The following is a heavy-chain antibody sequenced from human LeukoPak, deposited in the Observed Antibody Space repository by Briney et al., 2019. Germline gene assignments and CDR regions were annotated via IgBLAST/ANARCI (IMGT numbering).Heavy chain of an antibody. Sequence: SETLSLTCAVYGGSFSGYYWSWIRQPPGKGLEWIGEINHSGSTNYNPSLKSRVTISVDTSKNQFSLKLSSVTAADTAVYYCARRRRHYTYYYDSSGYGGFDYWGQGTLVTVSS. V-gene: IGHV4-34*01. CDR1: GGSFSGYY. CDR2: INHSGST. J-gene: IGHJ4*02. CDR3: ARRRRHYTYYYDSSGYGGFDY. D-gene: IGHD3-22*01.